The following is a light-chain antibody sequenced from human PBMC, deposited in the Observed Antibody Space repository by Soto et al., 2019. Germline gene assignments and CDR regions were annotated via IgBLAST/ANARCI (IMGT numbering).Light chain of an antibody. CDR1: QSVYNY. CDR3: QHRSKWPFT. J-gene: IGKJ3*01. V-gene: IGKV3-11*01. Sequence: EIVLTQSPATLSLSPGERATLSCRASQSVYNYLAWYQQKPGQAPRLLIHDATNRAAGIPARFSGSGSGTDFTLTIGSLEPEDFAVYYCQHRSKWPFTFGPGTKVDIK. CDR2: DAT.